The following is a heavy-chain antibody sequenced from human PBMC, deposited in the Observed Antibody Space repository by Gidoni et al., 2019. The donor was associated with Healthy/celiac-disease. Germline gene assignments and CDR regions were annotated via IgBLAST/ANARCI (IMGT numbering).Heavy chain of an antibody. CDR1: GGSISSSSYY. CDR3: ARQPSRHFGLEYYDYIWGSYRSPYYYYYGMDV. D-gene: IGHD3-16*02. J-gene: IGHJ6*02. V-gene: IGHV4-39*01. CDR2: IYYSGST. Sequence: QLQLQESGPGLVKPSETLSLTCTVSGGSISSSSYYLGWLRQPPGKWLEWIGSIYYSGSTYYNPSLKSRVTISVDTSKNQFSLKLSSVTAADTAVYYCARQPSRHFGLEYYDYIWGSYRSPYYYYYGMDVWGQGTTVTVSS.